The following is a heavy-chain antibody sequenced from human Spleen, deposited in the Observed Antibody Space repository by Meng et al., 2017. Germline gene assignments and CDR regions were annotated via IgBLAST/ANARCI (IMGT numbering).Heavy chain of an antibody. D-gene: IGHD2-21*02. J-gene: IGHJ4*02. CDR1: CGSFSGYY. CDR3: ALLGVVETTSLEDH. V-gene: IGHV4-34*01. Sequence: VPLPQGGEGLVKPSGTLALTCAVYCGSFSGYYWSWIRQPPGKGLEWIGEIKHSGSTKYNASLKSRVTISLDTSKNQFSLRMASMTAADTAVYYCALLGVVETTSLEDHWGQGTLVTVSS. CDR2: IKHSGST.